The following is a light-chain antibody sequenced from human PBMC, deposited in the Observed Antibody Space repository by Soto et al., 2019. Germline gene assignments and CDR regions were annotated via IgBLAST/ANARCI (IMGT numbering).Light chain of an antibody. Sequence: QSVLTQPPSVSAAPGQKVTISCSGSSSNIGNNYVSWYQQLPGTAPKLLIYENNKRPSGIPDRFSGSKSGTSATLGITGLQTGDEADYYCGTWDSSLSGAGGVFGTGTKVTVL. J-gene: IGLJ1*01. CDR1: SSNIGNNY. V-gene: IGLV1-51*02. CDR3: GTWDSSLSGAGGV. CDR2: ENN.